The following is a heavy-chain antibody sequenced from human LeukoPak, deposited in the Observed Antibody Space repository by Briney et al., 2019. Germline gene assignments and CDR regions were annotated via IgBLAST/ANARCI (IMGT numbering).Heavy chain of an antibody. CDR2: TYYRSKWYN. D-gene: IGHD3-22*01. V-gene: IGHV6-1*01. J-gene: IGHJ6*02. CDR3: AREHYYDSSGYYHLGYYYGMDV. CDR1: GDSLSSNSAA. Sequence: SQTLSLTCAISGDSLSSNSAAWNWLRQSPSRGLEWLGRTYYRSKWYNDYAVSVKSRITINPDTSKNQFSLQLNSVTPEDTAVYYCAREHYYDSSGYYHLGYYYGMDVWGQGTTVTVSS.